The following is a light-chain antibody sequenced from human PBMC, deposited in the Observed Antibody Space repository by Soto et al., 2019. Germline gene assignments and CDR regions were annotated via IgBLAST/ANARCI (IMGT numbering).Light chain of an antibody. J-gene: IGLJ1*01. V-gene: IGLV2-14*01. Sequence: QSVLIQPASVSGSPEQSITISCTGASSDVGYSSSVSWYQQHPGKAPKLVIFDVSNRPSGVSNRFSGSKSGNTASPTISGLQAEDEADYYCCSWTSSATYVFGTGTKVTVL. CDR1: SSDVGYSSS. CDR2: DVS. CDR3: CSWTSSATYV.